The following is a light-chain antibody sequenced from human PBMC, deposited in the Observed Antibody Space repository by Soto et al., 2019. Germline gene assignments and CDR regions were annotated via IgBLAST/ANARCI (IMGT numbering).Light chain of an antibody. CDR1: SSNIGADYD. CDR2: GNT. V-gene: IGLV1-40*01. J-gene: IGLJ1*01. CDR3: QSYDSTPSERYV. Sequence: QSVLTQPPSVSGAPGQRVTISCTGSSSNIGADYDVHWYQQRPGTAPKLLIFGNTNRPSGVPDRFSGSKSGTSASLAITGLQAEDEGDYYCQSYDSTPSERYVFGTGTKLTVL.